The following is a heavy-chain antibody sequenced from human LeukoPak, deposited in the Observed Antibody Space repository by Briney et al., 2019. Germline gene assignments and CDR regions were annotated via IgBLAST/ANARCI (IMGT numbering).Heavy chain of an antibody. D-gene: IGHD3-22*01. Sequence: ASVKVSCKASGYTFTSYYMHWVRQAPGQGLEWMGIINPSGGSTSYAQKFQGRVTMTRDTSTSTVYMELSSLRSEDTAVYYCARLNGDDSSGYYFDYWGHGTLVTVSS. J-gene: IGHJ4*01. CDR2: INPSGGST. CDR1: GYTFTSYY. V-gene: IGHV1-46*01. CDR3: ARLNGDDSSGYYFDY.